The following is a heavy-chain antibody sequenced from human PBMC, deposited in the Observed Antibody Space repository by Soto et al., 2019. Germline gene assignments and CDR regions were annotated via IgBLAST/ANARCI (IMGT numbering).Heavy chain of an antibody. Sequence: PSETLSLTCAVYGGSFSGYYWSWIRQPPEKGLGWIGESNHSGSTNYNPSLKRRVTISVDTSKNQFSLKLSSVTAADTAVYYCARVRRGRSYLSSIYYYYGMDVWGQGTTVTVSS. CDR3: ARVRRGRSYLSSIYYYYGMDV. D-gene: IGHD2-15*01. CDR2: SNHSGST. J-gene: IGHJ6*02. CDR1: GGSFSGYY. V-gene: IGHV4-34*01.